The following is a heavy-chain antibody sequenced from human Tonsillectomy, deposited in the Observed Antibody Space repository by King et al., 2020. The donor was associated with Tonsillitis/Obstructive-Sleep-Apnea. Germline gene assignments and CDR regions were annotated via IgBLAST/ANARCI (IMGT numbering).Heavy chain of an antibody. D-gene: IGHD1-26*01. Sequence: VQLVESGGGLVKPGGSLRLSCAASGFTFSDYYMSWIRQAPGKGLEWVSYISSSSSYTNYADSVKGRFTISRDNAKNSLYLQMNSLRAEDTAVYYCAREGKVGWERLGGGIDYWGQGTLVTVSS. CDR3: AREGKVGWERLGGGIDY. V-gene: IGHV3-11*05. CDR2: ISSSSSYT. J-gene: IGHJ4*02. CDR1: GFTFSDYY.